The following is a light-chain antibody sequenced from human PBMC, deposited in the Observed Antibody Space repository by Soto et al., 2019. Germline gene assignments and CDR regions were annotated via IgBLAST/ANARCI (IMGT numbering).Light chain of an antibody. J-gene: IGLJ2*01. Sequence: QSALTQPASVSGSPGQSITISCTGTSNDVGGYNYVSWYQQHPGKAPKLMIYEVSNRPSGVSNRFSGSKSGNTASLTISGLQAEDEADYYCNSYTSSSTVLFGGGTKVTVL. V-gene: IGLV2-14*01. CDR3: NSYTSSSTVL. CDR1: SNDVGGYNY. CDR2: EVS.